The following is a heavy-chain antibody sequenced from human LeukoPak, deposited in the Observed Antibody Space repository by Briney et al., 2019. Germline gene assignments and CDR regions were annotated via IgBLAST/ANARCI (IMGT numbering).Heavy chain of an antibody. CDR1: GGTFSSYA. Sequence: SVKVSCKASGGTFSSYAISWVRQAPGQGLEWMGGIIPIFGTANYAQKFQGRVTITADKSKSTAYMELSSLRSEDTAVYYCARDGQMATMEGYFDYWGQGTLVTVSS. J-gene: IGHJ4*02. D-gene: IGHD5-24*01. CDR2: IIPIFGTA. V-gene: IGHV1-69*06. CDR3: ARDGQMATMEGYFDY.